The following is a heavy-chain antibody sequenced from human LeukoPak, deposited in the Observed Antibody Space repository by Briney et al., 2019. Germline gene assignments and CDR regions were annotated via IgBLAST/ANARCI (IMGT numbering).Heavy chain of an antibody. CDR1: GFTFSTYG. CDR2: ISYDGSDK. J-gene: IGHJ4*02. V-gene: IGHV3-30*03. D-gene: IGHD6-19*01. Sequence: GGSLRLSCAASGFTFSTYGMHWVRQAPGKGLEWVAVISYDGSDKYYADSVRGRFTISRDNSKNALYLQMNSLRAEDTAVYYCATVAVAGPIDYWGQGTLVTVSS. CDR3: ATVAVAGPIDY.